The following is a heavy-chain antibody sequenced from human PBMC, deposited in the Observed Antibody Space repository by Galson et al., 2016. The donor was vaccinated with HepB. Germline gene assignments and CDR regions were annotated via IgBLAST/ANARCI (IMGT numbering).Heavy chain of an antibody. CDR1: GFTFNNST. CDR3: ARQTYYEYWTTIELNQYNYMDV. Sequence: SLRLSCAASGFTFNNSTMHWFRQAPGKGLEWVAIIWGDGTYQYYTDSVKGRFTISRDNSKNNLYLRMNSLRVEDTAVYYCARQTYYEYWTTIELNQYNYMDVGGKGTTVTVSS. J-gene: IGHJ6*03. CDR2: IWGDGTYQ. V-gene: IGHV3-33*01. D-gene: IGHD2/OR15-2a*01.